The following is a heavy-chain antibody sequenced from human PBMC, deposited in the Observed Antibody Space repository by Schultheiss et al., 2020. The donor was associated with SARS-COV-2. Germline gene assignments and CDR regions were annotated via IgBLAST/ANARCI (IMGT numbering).Heavy chain of an antibody. CDR1: GFTFRNYA. CDR3: TTDAARIITMVQG. D-gene: IGHD3-10*01. Sequence: GGSLRLSCAASGFTFRNYAIHWVRQAPGKGLEWVAVVSSDGNHKYYADSVKGRFTISRDNSKNTLYLQRNSLKTEDTAVYYCTTDAARIITMVQGGGQGTLVTVSS. J-gene: IGHJ4*02. V-gene: IGHV3-30-3*01. CDR2: VSSDGNHK.